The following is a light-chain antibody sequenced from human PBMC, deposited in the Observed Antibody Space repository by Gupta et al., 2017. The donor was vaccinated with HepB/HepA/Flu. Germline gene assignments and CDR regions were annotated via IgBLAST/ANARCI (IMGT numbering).Light chain of an antibody. CDR2: LGS. V-gene: IGKV2-28*01. CDR3: MQALQTPQLT. CDR1: QSLLHSNGYNY. J-gene: IGKJ4*01. Sequence: DIVITQSPLSLPVTPGEPASISCRSSQSLLHSNGYNYLDWYLQKPGQSPQLLIYLGSNRASGVPDRFSGSGSGTDFTLKISRVEAEDVGVYYCMQALQTPQLTFGGGTKVEIK.